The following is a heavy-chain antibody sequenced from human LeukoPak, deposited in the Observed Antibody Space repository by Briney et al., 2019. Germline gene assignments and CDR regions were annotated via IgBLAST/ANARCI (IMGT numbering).Heavy chain of an antibody. V-gene: IGHV1-24*01. CDR1: GYTLTELS. D-gene: IGHD2-2*01. CDR3: AIGYCSSTSCYVRGPFDY. Sequence: ASVKVSCKVSGYTLTELSMHWVRQAPGKGLEWMGGLDPDDGETIYAHKFQGRVTMTEDTSTDTAYMELSSLRSEDTAVYYCAIGYCSSTSCYVRGPFDYWGQGTLVTVSS. CDR2: LDPDDGET. J-gene: IGHJ4*02.